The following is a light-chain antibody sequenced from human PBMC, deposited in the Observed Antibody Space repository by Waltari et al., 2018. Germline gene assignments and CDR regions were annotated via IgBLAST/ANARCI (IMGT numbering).Light chain of an antibody. CDR2: EVT. Sequence: QSALTQPPSASASPGQSVTISCSGSSSDLGNDNYVSWYPHYPGRAPKLLISEVTERPSGVPHRFSGSKSGNTASLTVSGLQAEDEADYYCTSYAGNNMAVFGSGTKVTVL. CDR1: SSDLGNDNY. J-gene: IGLJ1*01. CDR3: TSYAGNNMAV. V-gene: IGLV2-8*01.